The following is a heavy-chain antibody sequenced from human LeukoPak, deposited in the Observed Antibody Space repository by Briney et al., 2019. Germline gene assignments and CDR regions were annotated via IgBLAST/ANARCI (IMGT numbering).Heavy chain of an antibody. J-gene: IGHJ4*02. CDR2: IYYSGST. V-gene: IGHV4-39*07. CDR1: GGSISSSSYY. D-gene: IGHD3-10*01. Sequence: SETLSLTCSVSGGSISSSSYYWGWIRQPPGKGLEWIGNIYYSGSTYYNPSLKSRVTLSVGTSKSQFSLKLSSVTAADTAVYYCARGLKWFGESPHAYWGQGTLVTVSS. CDR3: ARGLKWFGESPHAY.